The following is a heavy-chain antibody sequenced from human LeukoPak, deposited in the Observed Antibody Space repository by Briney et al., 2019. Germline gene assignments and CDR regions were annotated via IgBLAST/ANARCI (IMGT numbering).Heavy chain of an antibody. CDR2: IYHSGST. D-gene: IGHD3-10*01. CDR1: GGSISSYY. CDR3: ATYPYYYGSVSFDY. J-gene: IGHJ4*02. Sequence: SETLSLTCTVSGGSISSYYWSWIRQPPGKGLEWIGYIYHSGSTNYNTSLKSRVTISVDTSKNQFSLKMTSVTAADTAVYYCATYPYYYGSVSFDYWGQGTLVTISS. V-gene: IGHV4-59*08.